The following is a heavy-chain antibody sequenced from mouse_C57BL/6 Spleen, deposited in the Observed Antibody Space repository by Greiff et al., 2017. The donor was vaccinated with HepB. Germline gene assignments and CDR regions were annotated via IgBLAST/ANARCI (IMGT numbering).Heavy chain of an antibody. CDR2: IDPSDSYT. J-gene: IGHJ2*01. Sequence: QVQLQQPGAELVKPGASVKLSCKASGYTFTSYWMQWVKQRPGQGLEWIGEIDPSDSYTNYNQKFKGKATLTVDTSSSTAYMQLSSLTSEDSAVYYCARRDYYYGFDYWGQGTTLTVSS. V-gene: IGHV1-50*01. D-gene: IGHD1-1*01. CDR3: ARRDYYYGFDY. CDR1: GYTFTSYW.